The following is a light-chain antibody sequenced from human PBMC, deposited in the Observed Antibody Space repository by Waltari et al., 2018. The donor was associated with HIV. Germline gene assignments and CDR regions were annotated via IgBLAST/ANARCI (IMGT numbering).Light chain of an antibody. CDR3: QSYDISLSASVV. V-gene: IGLV1-40*01. J-gene: IGLJ2*01. CDR1: DYD. CDR2: GNK. Sequence: DYDVHWYQQIPAPAPKALISGNKTRPSGVPDRISASKSGTSASLTISGLQAEDEADYFCQSYDISLSASVVFGGGTRLTVL.